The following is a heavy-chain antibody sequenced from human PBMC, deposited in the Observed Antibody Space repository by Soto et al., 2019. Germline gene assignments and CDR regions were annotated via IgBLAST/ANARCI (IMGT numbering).Heavy chain of an antibody. CDR2: ISYTGNT. Sequence: LQESGPGLVKPSETLSLTCSVFGDSISSRSYYWAWIRRPPGMGLEWIASISYTGNTYYNPSHTVRAAISGDTSKNQFSLKLSFVTAADTAVYYCARFSWYDGDSITNYYMDFWGNGATVTVSS. J-gene: IGHJ6*03. CDR3: ARFSWYDGDSITNYYMDF. D-gene: IGHD6-13*01. V-gene: IGHV4-39*01. CDR1: GDSISSRSYY.